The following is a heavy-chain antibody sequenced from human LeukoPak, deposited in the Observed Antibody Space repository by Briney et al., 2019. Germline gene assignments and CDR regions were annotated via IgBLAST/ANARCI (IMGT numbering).Heavy chain of an antibody. D-gene: IGHD3-10*01. CDR3: ARDYGGFGIRR. CDR2: IYHSGST. V-gene: IGHV4-30-2*01. Sequence: PSETLSFTCTVSGGSISSGGYYWSWIRQPPGKGLEWIGYIYHSGSTYYNPSLKSRVTISVDRSKNQFSLKLSSVTAADTAVYYCARDYGGFGIRRWGQGTLVTVSS. CDR1: GGSISSGGYY. J-gene: IGHJ4*02.